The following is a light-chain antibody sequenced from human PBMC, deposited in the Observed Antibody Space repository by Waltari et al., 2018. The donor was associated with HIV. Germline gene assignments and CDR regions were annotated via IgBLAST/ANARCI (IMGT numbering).Light chain of an antibody. CDR2: DVS. V-gene: IGLV2-14*01. Sequence: QSASVSGSPGQSITISCTGTSSDVGGYNYVSWYQQHPGKAPKLMIYDVSYRPSGVSNRFSGSKSGNTASLTISGLQAEDEADYYCSSYTSSSTLSVVFGGGTKLTVL. J-gene: IGLJ2*01. CDR1: SSDVGGYNY. CDR3: SSYTSSSTLSVV.